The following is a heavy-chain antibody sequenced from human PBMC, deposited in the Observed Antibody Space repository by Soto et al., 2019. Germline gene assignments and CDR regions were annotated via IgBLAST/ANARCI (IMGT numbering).Heavy chain of an antibody. V-gene: IGHV3-23*01. Sequence: EVQLLESGGALVRPGGSLRLSCAASGFSFNNYALSWVRQAPGKGLEWVSTFSAGGRGYYAASVQGRFTTARDSSQDTVHLQISALRPEDTAVYYWAKESLPEHYGDTLFDYWGQGPRVTVSS. D-gene: IGHD4-17*01. CDR3: AKESLPEHYGDTLFDY. J-gene: IGHJ4*02. CDR1: GFSFNNYA. CDR2: FSAGGRG.